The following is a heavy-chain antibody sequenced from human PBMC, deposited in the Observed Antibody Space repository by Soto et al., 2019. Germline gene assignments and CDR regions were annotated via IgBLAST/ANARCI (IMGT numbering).Heavy chain of an antibody. D-gene: IGHD3-3*01. CDR2: IHISGST. V-gene: IGHV4-4*07. CDR3: ARESGSDRYLDY. Sequence: QVQLQESGPGLVKPSATLSLTCTVTGGSFSTYWWSWIPQPAGKGLEWIGRIHISGSTNYKSSLKSRVTMSVDTSKNEFSLKLISVTAADTAVYYCARESGSDRYLDYWGQGTLGSVS. CDR1: GGSFSTYW. J-gene: IGHJ4*02.